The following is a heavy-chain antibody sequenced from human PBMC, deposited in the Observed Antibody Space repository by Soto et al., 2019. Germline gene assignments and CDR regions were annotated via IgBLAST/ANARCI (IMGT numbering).Heavy chain of an antibody. CDR2: ISGSGGST. J-gene: IGHJ4*02. D-gene: IGHD1-26*01. CDR1: GFTFSSYA. CDR3: AKDLEDVVGATTGVGSDY. V-gene: IGHV3-23*01. Sequence: EVQLLESGGGLVQPGGSLRLSCAASGFTFSSYAMSWVRQAPGKGLEWVSAISGSGGSTYYADSVKGRFTISRDNSKNTLYLQMNSLRAEDTAVYYCAKDLEDVVGATTGVGSDYWGQGTLVTVSS.